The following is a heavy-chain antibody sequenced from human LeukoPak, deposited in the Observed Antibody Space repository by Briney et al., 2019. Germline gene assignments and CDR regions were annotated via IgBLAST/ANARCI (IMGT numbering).Heavy chain of an antibody. CDR3: ARAEVTAGTKYFDL. D-gene: IGHD6-19*01. V-gene: IGHV4-30-4*01. Sequence: SETLSLTCNVSGGSISSGDYFWSWIRQPPGKGLEWIGYIYYSGSAYYSPSLRSRFTTSVDTSENQFSLKLSSVTATDTAVYYCARAEVTAGTKYFDLWGRGTLVTVSS. CDR1: GGSISSGDYF. CDR2: IYYSGSA. J-gene: IGHJ2*01.